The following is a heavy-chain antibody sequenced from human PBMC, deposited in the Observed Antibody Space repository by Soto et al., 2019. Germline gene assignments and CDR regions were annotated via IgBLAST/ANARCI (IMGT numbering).Heavy chain of an antibody. CDR2: IYYRGGT. CDR1: GGSISNSNYY. D-gene: IGHD3-9*01. V-gene: IGHV4-39*01. CDR3: ARQLHLRYFDWLLYFDS. Sequence: SSETLSLTCISGGSISNSNYYWGWIRQPPGKGLEWIGSIYYRGGTYYSPSLKSRVTISVDTSKNQFSLRLSAMTAADTAVYYCARQLHLRYFDWLLYFDSWGQGTPVTVSS. J-gene: IGHJ4*02.